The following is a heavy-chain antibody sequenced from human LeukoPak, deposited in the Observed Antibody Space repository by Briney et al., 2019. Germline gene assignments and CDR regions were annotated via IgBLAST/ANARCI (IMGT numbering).Heavy chain of an antibody. Sequence: PGGSLRLSCVASGFTVSSYWMSWVRQAPGKGLEWVSAISGSGGSTYYADSVKGRFTISRDNSKNTLYLQMNSLRAEDTAVYYCAKVPTRTYIAEFGYWGQGTLVTVSS. CDR3: AKVPTRTYIAEFGY. V-gene: IGHV3-23*01. CDR1: GFTVSSYW. D-gene: IGHD5-12*01. J-gene: IGHJ4*02. CDR2: ISGSGGST.